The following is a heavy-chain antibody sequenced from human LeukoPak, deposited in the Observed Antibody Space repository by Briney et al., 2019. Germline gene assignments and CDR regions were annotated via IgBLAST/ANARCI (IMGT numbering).Heavy chain of an antibody. CDR3: ARVCRGGYCSSTSSFDY. V-gene: IGHV1-18*01. CDR1: GYTFTSYG. Sequence: ASVKVSCKASGYTFTSYGISWVRQAPGQGLEWMGWISAYNGNTNYAQKLQGRVTMTTDTSTSTAYMELRSLRSDDTAVYYCARVCRGGYCSSTSSFDYWGREPWSPSPQ. J-gene: IGHJ4*02. D-gene: IGHD2-2*01. CDR2: ISAYNGNT.